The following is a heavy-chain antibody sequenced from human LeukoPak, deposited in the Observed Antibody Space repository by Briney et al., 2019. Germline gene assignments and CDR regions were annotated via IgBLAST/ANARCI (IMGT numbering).Heavy chain of an antibody. Sequence: PGGPLRLSCAASGFTFSDYYMSWIRQAPGKGLEWLSYISGSGSHTTYADSVRGRFTTSRDNAKNPLSLQVNSLRADDTAVYYCARVGSTVAAGTPDYWGQGTLVTVSS. CDR3: ARVGSTVAAGTPDY. CDR2: ISGSGSHT. D-gene: IGHD6-13*01. J-gene: IGHJ4*02. V-gene: IGHV3-11*06. CDR1: GFTFSDYY.